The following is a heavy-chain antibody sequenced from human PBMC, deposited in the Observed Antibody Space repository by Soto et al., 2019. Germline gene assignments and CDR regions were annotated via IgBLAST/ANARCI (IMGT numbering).Heavy chain of an antibody. J-gene: IGHJ5*02. CDR3: ARGVTSTGWFDP. CDR1: GGSTDSGSYF. CDR2: IYSSGNT. V-gene: IGHV4-31*03. D-gene: IGHD3-10*01. Sequence: SETLSLTCTVSGGSTDSGSYFWSWIRQHPQKGLEWIGYIYSSGNTYYNPFFRSRVSISPDTSRNQFSLKLHSVTAADTAVYYCARGVTSTGWFDPWGQGFQVTVSS.